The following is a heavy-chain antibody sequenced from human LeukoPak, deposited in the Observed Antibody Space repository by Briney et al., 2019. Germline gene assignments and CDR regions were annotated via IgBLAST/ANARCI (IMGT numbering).Heavy chain of an antibody. CDR2: ISGSGGST. CDR3: AKASYYDYVWGSYRSTDY. V-gene: IGHV3-23*01. D-gene: IGHD3-16*02. Sequence: PGGSLRLSCAASGFTFSNYAMSWVRQAPGKGLEWVSAISGSGGSTYYADSVKGRFTISRDNSKNTLYLQMNSLRAEDTAVYYCAKASYYDYVWGSYRSTDYWGQGTLVTVSS. J-gene: IGHJ4*02. CDR1: GFTFSNYA.